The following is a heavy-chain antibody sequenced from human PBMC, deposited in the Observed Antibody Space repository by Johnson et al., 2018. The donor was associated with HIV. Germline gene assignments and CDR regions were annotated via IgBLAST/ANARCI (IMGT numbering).Heavy chain of an antibody. D-gene: IGHD5-12*01. J-gene: IGHJ3*02. CDR3: ARVGVSGYDLAAFDI. CDR2: ISYDGSNK. V-gene: IGHV3-30-3*01. CDR1: RFTFSSFA. Sequence: QVQLVESGGGVVQPGRSLRLSCAASRFTFSSFAMHWVRQAPGKGLEWVAVISYDGSNKYYADSVKGRFTISRDNSKNTLYLQMNSLRAEDTAVYYCARVGVSGYDLAAFDIWGRGTMVTVSS.